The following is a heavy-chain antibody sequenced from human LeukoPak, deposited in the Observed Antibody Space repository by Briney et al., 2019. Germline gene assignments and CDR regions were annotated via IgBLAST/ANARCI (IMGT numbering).Heavy chain of an antibody. CDR3: ARENCSSTSCYSYFDY. D-gene: IGHD2-2*02. Sequence: GSVKVSCKAYGYTFTGYYMHWVRQAPGQGLEWKGWINPNSGGTNYAQKFQGRVTMTRDTSISTAYMELSRLRSDDTAVYYCARENCSSTSCYSYFDYWGQGTLVTVSS. V-gene: IGHV1-2*02. CDR2: INPNSGGT. CDR1: GYTFTGYY. J-gene: IGHJ4*02.